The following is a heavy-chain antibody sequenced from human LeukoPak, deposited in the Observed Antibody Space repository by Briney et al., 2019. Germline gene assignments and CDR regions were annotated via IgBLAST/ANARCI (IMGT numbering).Heavy chain of an antibody. CDR3: ARGGYGASSGFDY. D-gene: IGHD4-23*01. V-gene: IGHV4-4*07. Sequence: SETLSLTCTVSGGSISSYYWSWIRQPAGKGLEWIVRVYTSGSPNYNPSLESRVTMSVDTSKNQFSLNLSSVTAADTAVYYCARGGYGASSGFDYWGQGTLVTVSS. J-gene: IGHJ4*02. CDR2: VYTSGSP. CDR1: GGSISSYY.